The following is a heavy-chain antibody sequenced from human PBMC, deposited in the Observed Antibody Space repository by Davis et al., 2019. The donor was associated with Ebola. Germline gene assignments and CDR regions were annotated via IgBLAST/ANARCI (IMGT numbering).Heavy chain of an antibody. J-gene: IGHJ4*02. V-gene: IGHV4-4*07. CDR1: GGSISSHD. CDR2: IYTSGRT. CDR3: VRDGCPGGSCYCGDY. D-gene: IGHD2-15*01. Sequence: PSETLSLTCTVSGGSISSHDWSWIRQLAGKGLEWIGRIYTSGRTNYNPSLKSRVTMSVDTSKNQFSLRLSSVTAADTAVYYCVRDGCPGGSCYCGDYWGQGTLVTVSS.